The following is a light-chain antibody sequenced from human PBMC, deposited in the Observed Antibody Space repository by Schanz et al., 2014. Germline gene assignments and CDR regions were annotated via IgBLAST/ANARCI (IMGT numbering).Light chain of an antibody. CDR2: GSS. Sequence: EIVLTQSPGTLSLSPGERATLSCRASQSVTSNYLAWYQQKPGQAPRLLIYGSSSRATGISDRFGGSGSGTDFTLTINRLEPEDFAVYYCQQYGGSPPTFGQGTKVEIK. V-gene: IGKV3-20*01. CDR1: QSVTSNY. J-gene: IGKJ1*01. CDR3: QQYGGSPPT.